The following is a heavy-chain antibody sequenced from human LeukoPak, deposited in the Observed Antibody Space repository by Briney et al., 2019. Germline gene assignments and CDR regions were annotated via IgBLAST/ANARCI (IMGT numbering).Heavy chain of an antibody. CDR1: GFTFSSYA. D-gene: IGHD3-22*01. CDR2: ISGSGGST. V-gene: IGHV3-23*01. Sequence: GSLRLSCAASGFTFSSYAMSWVRQAPGKGLEWVSAISGSGGSTYYADSVKGRFAISRDNSKNTLYLQMNSLRAEDTAVYYCAKDRYYDSSGYYLVADYWGQGTLVTVSS. CDR3: AKDRYYDSSGYYLVADY. J-gene: IGHJ4*02.